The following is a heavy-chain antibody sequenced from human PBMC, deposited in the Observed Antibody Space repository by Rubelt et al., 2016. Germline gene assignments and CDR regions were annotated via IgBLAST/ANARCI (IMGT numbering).Heavy chain of an antibody. Sequence: EVQLVESGGGLLQPGGSLRLSCAASGFTFSSYGMSWVRQSPGKGLEWVSGISGSGGTTYYANSVKGRFTISRDTSKNTLYLQMNSLRAEDTALYYCANVAGDHWGQGTLVTVSS. D-gene: IGHD2-15*01. CDR2: ISGSGGTT. CDR3: ANVAGDH. V-gene: IGHV3-23*04. CDR1: GFTFSSYG. J-gene: IGHJ4*02.